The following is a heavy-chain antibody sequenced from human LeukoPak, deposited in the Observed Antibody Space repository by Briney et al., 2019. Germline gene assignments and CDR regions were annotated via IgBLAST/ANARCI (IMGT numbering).Heavy chain of an antibody. D-gene: IGHD3-3*01. Sequence: PSQTLSLTCIVSGDSISSGNYYWSWIRQPAGKGLEWIGRISTSGSTNYNPSLQSRVTISVDTSKNQFSLGLSSVTAADTAVYYCARDNSHFYYTMGSANWGQGTLVTVSS. CDR2: ISTSGST. CDR1: GDSISSGNYY. J-gene: IGHJ4*02. V-gene: IGHV4-61*02. CDR3: ARDNSHFYYTMGSAN.